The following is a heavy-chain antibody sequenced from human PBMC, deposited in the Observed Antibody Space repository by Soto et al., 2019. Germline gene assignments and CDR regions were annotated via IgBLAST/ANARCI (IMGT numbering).Heavy chain of an antibody. V-gene: IGHV1-2*04. Sequence: ASVKVSCKASGYTFTGYYMHWVRQAPGQGLEWMGWINPNSGGTNYAQKFQGWVTMTRDTSISTAYMELSRLRSDDTAVYYCARDKGSSSWYRRGRNDAFDIWGQGTMVTV. J-gene: IGHJ3*02. CDR3: ARDKGSSSWYRRGRNDAFDI. CDR2: INPNSGGT. D-gene: IGHD6-13*01. CDR1: GYTFTGYY.